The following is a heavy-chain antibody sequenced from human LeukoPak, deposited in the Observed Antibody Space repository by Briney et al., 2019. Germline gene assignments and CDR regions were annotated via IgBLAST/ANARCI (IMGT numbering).Heavy chain of an antibody. CDR2: IIPIFGTA. V-gene: IGHV1-69*13. CDR3: ASFPLYYYGSGSYYENYYFDY. J-gene: IGHJ4*02. CDR1: GGTFSSYA. D-gene: IGHD3-10*01. Sequence: SVKVSCKASGGTFSSYAISWVRQAPGQGLEWMGGIIPIFGTANYAQKLQGRVTITADESTSTAYMELSSLRSEDTAVYYCASFPLYYYGSGSYYENYYFDYWGQGTLVTVSS.